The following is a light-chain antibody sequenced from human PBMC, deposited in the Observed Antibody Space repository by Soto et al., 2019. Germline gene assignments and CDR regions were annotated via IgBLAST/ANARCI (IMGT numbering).Light chain of an antibody. CDR2: GAS. V-gene: IGKV3-15*01. CDR1: QSISSD. CDR3: QQYNNWPLT. Sequence: EVVMTQSPATLSVSPGERATLSCRASQSISSDLAWYQQKPGQAPRLLIYGASTRASDIPARFSGSGSGTEFTLTISSLQSEDFAVYSCQQYNNWPLTFGQGTKVDIK. J-gene: IGKJ1*01.